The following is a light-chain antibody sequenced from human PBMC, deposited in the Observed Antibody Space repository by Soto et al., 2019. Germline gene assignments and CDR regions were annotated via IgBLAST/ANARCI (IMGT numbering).Light chain of an antibody. CDR2: AAS. Sequence: IQLTQSPSSLSASVGDRVTITCRASQGISSYLAWYQQKPGKAPKLLIYAASTLQSGVPSRFSGSGSGTDFTLTISSLQSEDFAVYYCQQYNNWSGTFGGGTKVEIK. J-gene: IGKJ4*01. CDR3: QQYNNWSGT. V-gene: IGKV1-9*01. CDR1: QGISSY.